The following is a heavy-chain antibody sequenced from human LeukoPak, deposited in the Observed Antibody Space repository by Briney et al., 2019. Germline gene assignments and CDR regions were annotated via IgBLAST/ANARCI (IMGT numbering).Heavy chain of an antibody. J-gene: IGHJ5*02. Sequence: SETLSLTCTVSGVSISSSNSYWGWIRQPPGTGLEWIGSIYYSGNTYYNASLKSQVSISIDTSKNQFSLKLSSVTAADTAVYYCAISLAAAGRFDPWGQGTLVTVSS. D-gene: IGHD6-13*01. CDR2: IYYSGNT. V-gene: IGHV4-39*07. CDR1: GVSISSSNSY. CDR3: AISLAAAGRFDP.